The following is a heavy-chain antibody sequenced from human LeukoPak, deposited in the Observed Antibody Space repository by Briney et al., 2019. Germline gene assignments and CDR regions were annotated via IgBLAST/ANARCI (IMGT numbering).Heavy chain of an antibody. V-gene: IGHV1-2*02. J-gene: IGHJ4*02. CDR1: GYTFTGYY. CDR2: INPNSGGT. D-gene: IGHD3-3*01. CDR3: ARDFNDFWSGYSTFDY. Sequence: ASVKVSCKASGYTFTGYYMHWVRQAPGQGLEWMGGINPNSGGTNYAQKFQGRVTMTRDTSISTAYMELSRLRSDDTAVYYCARDFNDFWSGYSTFDYWGQGTLVTVSS.